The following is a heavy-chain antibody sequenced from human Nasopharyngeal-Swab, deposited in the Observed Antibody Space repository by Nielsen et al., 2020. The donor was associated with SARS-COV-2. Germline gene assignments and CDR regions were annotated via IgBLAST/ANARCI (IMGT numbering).Heavy chain of an antibody. CDR3: ARPLKQWLGGDAFDI. Sequence: GESLKISCKGSGYSFTSYWIGWVRQMPGKGLEWMGIIYPGDSDTRYSTSFQGQVTISADKSISTAYLQWSSLKASDTAMYYCARPLKQWLGGDAFDIWGQGTMVTVSS. J-gene: IGHJ3*02. D-gene: IGHD6-19*01. CDR2: IYPGDSDT. V-gene: IGHV5-51*01. CDR1: GYSFTSYW.